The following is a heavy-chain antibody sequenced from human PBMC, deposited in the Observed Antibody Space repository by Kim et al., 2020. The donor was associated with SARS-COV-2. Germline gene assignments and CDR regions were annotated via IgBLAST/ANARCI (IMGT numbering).Heavy chain of an antibody. V-gene: IGHV4-4*02. J-gene: IGHJ4*02. D-gene: IGHD5-12*01. Sequence: YNPSLKSRVNISVDKSKSQFSLKLSSVTAADTAVYYCAGYPRRTYYYFDYWGQGTLVTVSS. CDR3: AGYPRRTYYYFDY.